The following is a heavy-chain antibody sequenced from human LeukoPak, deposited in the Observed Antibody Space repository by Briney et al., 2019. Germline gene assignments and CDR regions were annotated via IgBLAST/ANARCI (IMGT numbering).Heavy chain of an antibody. V-gene: IGHV3-23*01. J-gene: IGHJ4*02. CDR3: AQGIWFGDIGGEYYFDY. Sequence: GGSQRLSCAASGFIFSSYVMSWVRQVPGKGLEWVSAIGGSGASTYYADSVKGRFTISRDNSKNTVYLQMNSLRAEDTAVYYCAQGIWFGDIGGEYYFDYWGQGTLVTVSS. D-gene: IGHD3-10*01. CDR2: IGGSGAST. CDR1: GFIFSSYV.